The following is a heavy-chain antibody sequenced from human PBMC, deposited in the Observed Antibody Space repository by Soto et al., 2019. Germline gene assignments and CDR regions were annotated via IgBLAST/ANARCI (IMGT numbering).Heavy chain of an antibody. CDR3: AKRSPYYFDY. V-gene: IGHV3-23*01. Sequence: EVQLLESGGGLVQPGGSLRLSCAASGFTFSTYAMGWVRQAPGKGLQWVSTINNAGGAYYADSVKGRFIISRDNSKNTLDLQMNSLRAEDTAIYYCAKRSPYYFDYWGQGTLVTVSS. CDR1: GFTFSTYA. J-gene: IGHJ4*02. CDR2: INNAGGA. D-gene: IGHD1-26*01.